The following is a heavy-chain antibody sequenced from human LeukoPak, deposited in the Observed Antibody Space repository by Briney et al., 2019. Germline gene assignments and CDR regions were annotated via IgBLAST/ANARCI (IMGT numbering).Heavy chain of an antibody. CDR2: IYSSGNT. CDR1: GDSISIYY. Sequence: SETLSLTCTVSGDSISIYYWSWIRQPAGRGLEWIGRIYSSGNTNYNPSLKSRVTMSVNTSNNQFSLNLRSVTTADTAVYYCARSFDTNAFDIWGRGTMVTVSS. CDR3: ARSFDTNAFDI. D-gene: IGHD2/OR15-2a*01. V-gene: IGHV4-4*07. J-gene: IGHJ3*02.